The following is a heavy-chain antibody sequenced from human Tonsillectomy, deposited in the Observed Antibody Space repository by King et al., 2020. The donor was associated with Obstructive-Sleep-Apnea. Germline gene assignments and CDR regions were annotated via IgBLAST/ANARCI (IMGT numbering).Heavy chain of an antibody. CDR1: GFIFSTYS. D-gene: IGHD6-13*01. V-gene: IGHV3-48*01. Sequence: VQLVESGGGLVQPGGSLRLSCAASGFIFSTYSMNWVRQAPGKGLEWVSYISSFSTTIYYADSVKGCFTISRDNAKNSLYLRMNSLRAEDTAVYYCARDRGAAAGTYYYDYGMDVWGQGTTVTVSS. J-gene: IGHJ6*02. CDR3: ARDRGAAAGTYYYDYGMDV. CDR2: ISSFSTTI.